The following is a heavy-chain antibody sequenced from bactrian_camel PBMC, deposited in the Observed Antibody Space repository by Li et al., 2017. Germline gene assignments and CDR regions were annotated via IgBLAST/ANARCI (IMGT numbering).Heavy chain of an antibody. D-gene: IGHD7*01. V-gene: IGHV3S53*01. CDR2: IDRNGYP. J-gene: IGHJ4*01. CDR1: GYSVSQGY. CDR3: AADFVNLQLARHYNY. Sequence: HVQLVESGGGSVQSGGSLRLSCAVSGYSVSQGYMAWFRQAPGKEREGVAAIDRNGYPTYTYSVKDRFTISKDNDKNTLYLQMNSLEPEDTAMYYCAADFVNLQLARHYNYWGQGTQVTVS.